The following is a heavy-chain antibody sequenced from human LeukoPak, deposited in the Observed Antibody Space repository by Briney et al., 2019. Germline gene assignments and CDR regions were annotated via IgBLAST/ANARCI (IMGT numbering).Heavy chain of an antibody. CDR2: INHSGST. CDR1: GGSFSGYY. V-gene: IGHV4-34*01. D-gene: IGHD3-16*02. Sequence: SETLSLTCAVYGGSFSGYYWSWIRQPPGKGLEWIGEINHSGSTNYNPSLKSRVTITVDTSKNQFSLKLSSVTAADTAVYYCARGLLYFYFDYWGQGTLVTVSS. CDR3: ARGLLYFYFDY. J-gene: IGHJ4*02.